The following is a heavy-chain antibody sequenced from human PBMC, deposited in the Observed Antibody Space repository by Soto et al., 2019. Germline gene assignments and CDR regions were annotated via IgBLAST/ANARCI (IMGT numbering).Heavy chain of an antibody. D-gene: IGHD3-3*01. CDR2: ISAYNGNT. Sequence: ASVKVSCKASGYTFTSYGISWVRQAPGQGLERKGLISAYNGNTNYAQKLQGRVTMTTDTSTSTAYMELRSLRSDDTAVYYCARVGITIFGVVIPAPYGMDVWGQGTTVTVSS. J-gene: IGHJ6*02. V-gene: IGHV1-18*01. CDR1: GYTFTSYG. CDR3: ARVGITIFGVVIPAPYGMDV.